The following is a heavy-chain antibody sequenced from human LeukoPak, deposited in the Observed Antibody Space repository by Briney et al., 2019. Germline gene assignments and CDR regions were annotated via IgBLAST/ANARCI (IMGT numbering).Heavy chain of an antibody. CDR2: MHYSGDT. D-gene: IGHD1-1*01. J-gene: IGHJ4*02. CDR1: GGSISRFF. CDR3: ARDLELERNRWNYFES. Sequence: SETLSLTCTVSGGSISRFFWSWVRQPPGKGLEWIGSMHYSGDTKYNPSLRSRVSLSIDASKQQFSLRLSSVTAADTAVYYCARDLELERNRWNYFESWGQGTLVTVSS. V-gene: IGHV4-59*01.